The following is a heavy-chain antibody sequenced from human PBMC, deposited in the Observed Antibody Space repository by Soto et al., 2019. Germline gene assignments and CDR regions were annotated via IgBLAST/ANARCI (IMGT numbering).Heavy chain of an antibody. CDR3: ARAVAVPADFDY. D-gene: IGHD6-19*01. CDR1: GYTFTSYG. V-gene: IGHV1-18*01. Sequence: ASVKVSCKASGYTFTSYGISWVRQAPGQGLEWMGWISAYNGNKKYAQKVQGRVTMTTDTSTTTAYMEVRSLRSDDTAVYYCARAVAVPADFDYWGQGTLVTVSS. J-gene: IGHJ4*02. CDR2: ISAYNGNK.